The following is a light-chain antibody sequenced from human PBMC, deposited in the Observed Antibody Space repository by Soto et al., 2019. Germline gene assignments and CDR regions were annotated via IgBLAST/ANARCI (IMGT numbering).Light chain of an antibody. CDR2: LAS. J-gene: IGKJ1*01. CDR1: QGIATY. Sequence: DIQMTQSPSSLSTSVGDRVTITCRASQGIATYLNWYQQKPGKAPKLLIYLASALQSGVPSRFNGSGSGTDFTLTISSLQPEDFATYYCQKSYGTPRTFGQGTRVEIK. V-gene: IGKV1-39*01. CDR3: QKSYGTPRT.